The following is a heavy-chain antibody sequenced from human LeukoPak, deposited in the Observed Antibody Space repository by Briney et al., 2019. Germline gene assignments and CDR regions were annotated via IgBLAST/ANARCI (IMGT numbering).Heavy chain of an antibody. D-gene: IGHD1-26*01. CDR2: IKSETDGGTT. CDR1: GFTFTYAW. V-gene: IGHV3-15*01. CDR3: TISGSHIDY. J-gene: IGHJ4*02. Sequence: GGSLRLSCAASGFTFTYAWMSWVRQAPGKGLEWAGRIKSETDGGTTAYGSPVKGRYTISRDDSKNTLFLQINTLKTEDTAIYYCTISGSHIDYWGQGTLVTVSS.